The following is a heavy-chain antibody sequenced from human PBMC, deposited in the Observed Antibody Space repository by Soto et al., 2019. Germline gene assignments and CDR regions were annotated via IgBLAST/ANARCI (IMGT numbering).Heavy chain of an antibody. CDR3: ASPRQGNYDFLSGYYALDY. J-gene: IGHJ4*02. CDR2: FYYTGGT. CDR1: GAAIISSRSY. V-gene: IGHV4-39*01. D-gene: IGHD3-3*01. Sequence: SETLSLTCTVSGAAIISSRSYCCWVRQPPGSGLEWIVSFYYTGGTYSTYYNPSLKSRVTISVDTSKSQFSLNLRSVTAADTAVYYCASPRQGNYDFLSGYYALDYWGQGTLVTVSS.